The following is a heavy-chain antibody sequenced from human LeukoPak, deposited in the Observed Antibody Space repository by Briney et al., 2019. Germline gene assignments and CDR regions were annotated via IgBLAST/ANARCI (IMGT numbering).Heavy chain of an antibody. D-gene: IGHD2-8*01. J-gene: IGHJ6*03. CDR2: IRDDGNNK. Sequence: QPGGSLRLSCAASGFTFSNYGMHGVRQAPGEGLEWVAFIRDDGNNKYYVNSVKGRFTISRDNSKNTLYLQMNSLRIEDTAVYYCAKNPKMDYYYYYMDFWGKGTTVTVSS. CDR3: AKNPKMDYYYYYMDF. CDR1: GFTFSNYG. V-gene: IGHV3-30*02.